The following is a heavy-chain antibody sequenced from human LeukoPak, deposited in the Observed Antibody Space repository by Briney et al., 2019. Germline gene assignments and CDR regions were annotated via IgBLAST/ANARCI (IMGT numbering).Heavy chain of an antibody. J-gene: IGHJ3*02. CDR1: GGTFSSYA. CDR2: INPSGGST. Sequence: ASVKVSCKASGGTFSSYAISWVRQAPGQGLEWMGIINPSGGSTSYAQKFQGRVTMTRDMSTSTVYMELSSLRSEDTAVYYCARDLGTFGYYYGSGSYTAFDIWGQGTMVTVSS. V-gene: IGHV1-46*01. D-gene: IGHD3-10*01. CDR3: ARDLGTFGYYYGSGSYTAFDI.